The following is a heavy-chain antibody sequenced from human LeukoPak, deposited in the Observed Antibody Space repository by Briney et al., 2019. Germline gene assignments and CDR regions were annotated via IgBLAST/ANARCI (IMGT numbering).Heavy chain of an antibody. Sequence: GGSLRLSCAASGFTFSSYSMNWVRQAPGKGLEWVSSISSSSSYIYYADSVKGRFTISRDNAKNSLYLQMNSLRAEDTAVYYCARDLGAAGTFYMDVWGKGTTVTVSS. V-gene: IGHV3-21*01. CDR2: ISSSSSYI. J-gene: IGHJ6*03. D-gene: IGHD6-13*01. CDR3: ARDLGAAGTFYMDV. CDR1: GFTFSSYS.